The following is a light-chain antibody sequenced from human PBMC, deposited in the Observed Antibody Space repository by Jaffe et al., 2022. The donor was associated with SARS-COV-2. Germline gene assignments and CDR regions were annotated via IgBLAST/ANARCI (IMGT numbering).Light chain of an antibody. J-gene: IGLJ3*02. CDR3: NSYRNSATLV. Sequence: QSALTQPASVSGSPGQSVTISCTGTSSDIGSYNFVSWYQQHPGKAPKLVIYDVSNRPSGVSNRFSGSKSGNTASLTISGLQAEDEANYYCNSYRNSATLVFGGGTKLTVL. CDR1: SSDIGSYNF. V-gene: IGLV2-14*03. CDR2: DVS.